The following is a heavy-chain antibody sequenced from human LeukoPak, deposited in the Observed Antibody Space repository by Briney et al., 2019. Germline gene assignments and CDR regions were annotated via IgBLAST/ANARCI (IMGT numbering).Heavy chain of an antibody. CDR3: ARPDCSSTSCYTPGY. Sequence: PGGSLRLSCAASGFTFSSYAMSWVRQAPGKGLEWVSYITSSSDIIYYADSVKGRFTISRDNAKNSLYLQMNSLRAEDTAIYYCARPDCSSTSCYTPGYWGQGTLVTVSS. J-gene: IGHJ4*02. CDR1: GFTFSSYA. V-gene: IGHV3-48*01. CDR2: ITSSSDII. D-gene: IGHD2-2*02.